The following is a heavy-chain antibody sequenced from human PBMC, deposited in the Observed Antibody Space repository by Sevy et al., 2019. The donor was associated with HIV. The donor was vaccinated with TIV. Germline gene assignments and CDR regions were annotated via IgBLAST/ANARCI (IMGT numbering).Heavy chain of an antibody. CDR1: GDSVSSNGVA. Sequence: KQSQTLSLTCAISGDSVSSNGVAWNWIRQSPSRGLEWLGRTYYRSKGYNNYAVSVKGRININAETSKNQFPLQLNSVTPEDTAVYYCARSSSAWDVATNFWFDPWGQGTLVTVSS. J-gene: IGHJ5*02. V-gene: IGHV6-1*01. CDR3: ARSSSAWDVATNFWFDP. CDR2: TYYRSKGYN. D-gene: IGHD6-19*01.